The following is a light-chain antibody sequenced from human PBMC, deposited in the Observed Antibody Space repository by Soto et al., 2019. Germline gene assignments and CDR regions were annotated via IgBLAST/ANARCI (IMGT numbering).Light chain of an antibody. CDR2: EVS. CDR1: NTDVGTYHY. J-gene: IGLJ3*02. Sequence: QSALAQPPSASGSPGQSVTITCTGTNTDVGTYHYVSWYQHHPGKAPKFLIYEVSRRPSGVPDRFSGSKSGNTASQTVSGLQAEDEADSYCSSHAGSNNLLFGGGTKLTV. CDR3: SSHAGSNNLL. V-gene: IGLV2-8*01.